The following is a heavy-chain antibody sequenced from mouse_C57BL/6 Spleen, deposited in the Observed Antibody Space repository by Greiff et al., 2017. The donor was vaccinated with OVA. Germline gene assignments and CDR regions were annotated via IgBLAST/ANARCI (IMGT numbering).Heavy chain of an antibody. Sequence: QVQLKQSGAELVMPGASLKLSCKASGYTFTDYYIHWVYQRPGKGLEWIARIYPGSGNTYYNEKFKGKATLTAEKSSSTAYLQLSSLTSEDSAVYFCARSITTVLAFDYWGQGTTLTDSS. D-gene: IGHD1-1*01. CDR2: IYPGSGNT. CDR1: GYTFTDYY. CDR3: ARSITTVLAFDY. V-gene: IGHV1-76*01. J-gene: IGHJ2*01.